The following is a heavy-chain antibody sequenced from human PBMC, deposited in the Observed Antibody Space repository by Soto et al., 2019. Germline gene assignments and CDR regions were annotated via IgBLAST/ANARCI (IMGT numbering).Heavy chain of an antibody. CDR3: TQKRIGDSYGALNTYYYYYGRDG. CDR2: IKSKTDGGTT. Sequence: RSLSNGEQGFTLSHAFTCGVPAAHLTRLEGVCRIKSKTDGGTTDYAAPVKGRFTISRDDSKNTLYLQMKSLKTEDTAVYYCTQKRIGDSYGALNTYYYYYGRDGWAHGTTVNAS. D-gene: IGHD5-18*01. V-gene: IGHV3-15*01. CDR1: GFTLSHAF. J-gene: IGHJ6*02.